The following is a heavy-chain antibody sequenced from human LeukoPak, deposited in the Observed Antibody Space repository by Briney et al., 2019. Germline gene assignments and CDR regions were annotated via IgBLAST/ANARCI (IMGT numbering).Heavy chain of an antibody. CDR2: INHSGST. V-gene: IGHV4-34*01. D-gene: IGHD2-15*01. CDR1: GGSFSGYY. Sequence: SETLSLTCAVHGGSFSGYYWSWIRQPPGKGLEWIGEINHSGSTNYNPSLKSRVTISVDTSKNQFSLKLSSVTAADTAVYYCARGRGYCSGGSCYNLLVWFDPWGQGTLVTVSS. J-gene: IGHJ5*02. CDR3: ARGRGYCSGGSCYNLLVWFDP.